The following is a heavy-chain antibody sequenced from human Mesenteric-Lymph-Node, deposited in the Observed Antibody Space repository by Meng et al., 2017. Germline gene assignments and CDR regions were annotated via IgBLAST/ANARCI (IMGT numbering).Heavy chain of an antibody. J-gene: IGHJ3*02. CDR1: GFTSNSVW. CDR3: TTLSYGEYRNRDGFNM. D-gene: IGHD4-17*01. CDR2: IKSTRDGGTT. Sequence: GESLKISCVDSGFTSNSVWMSWVRQAPGKGLEWVGRIKSTRDGGTTDYSAPVKGRFTISRDDSKSTLYLQMNSLKIDDTAVYYCTTLSYGEYRNRDGFNMWGQGTMVTVSS. V-gene: IGHV3-15*01.